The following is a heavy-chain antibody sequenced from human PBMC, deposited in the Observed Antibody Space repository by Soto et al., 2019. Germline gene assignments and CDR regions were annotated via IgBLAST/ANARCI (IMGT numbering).Heavy chain of an antibody. CDR3: AKGLQSSNWCPFDY. CDR2: IYSGGST. Sequence: PGGSLRLSCAASGFTVSSNYMSWVRQAPGKGLEWVSIIYSGGSTYYADSVKGRFTVSRDNPKNTLYLQMNSLRAEDTAVYYCAKGLQSSNWCPFDYWGQGTLVTVSS. D-gene: IGHD6-13*01. V-gene: IGHV3-53*01. J-gene: IGHJ4*02. CDR1: GFTVSSNY.